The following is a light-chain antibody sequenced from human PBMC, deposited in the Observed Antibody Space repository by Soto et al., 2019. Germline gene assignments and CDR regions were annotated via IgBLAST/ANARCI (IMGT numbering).Light chain of an antibody. Sequence: DIQMTQSPSSLSASVGDRVTVTCRTSQNIYNYLNWYQQKPGKAPKLLIYAASSVQNGVPLRFSGSGSGTDFTLTISSLQPEDFATYYCQQTHSPPVTFGQGTRLEVK. J-gene: IGKJ5*01. CDR1: QNIYNY. CDR2: AAS. CDR3: QQTHSPPVT. V-gene: IGKV1-39*01.